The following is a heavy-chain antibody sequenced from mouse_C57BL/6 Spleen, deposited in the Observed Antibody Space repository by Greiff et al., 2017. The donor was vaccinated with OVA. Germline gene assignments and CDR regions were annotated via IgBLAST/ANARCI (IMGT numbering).Heavy chain of an antibody. CDR3: ARGYYGNYYAMDY. Sequence: EVQRVESGGGLVKPGGSLKLSCAASGFTFSDYGMHWVRQAPEKGLEWVAYISSGSSTIYYADTVKGRFTISRDNAKDTLFLQMTSLRSEYTAMYYGARGYYGNYYAMDYWGQGTSVTVSS. V-gene: IGHV5-17*01. CDR2: ISSGSSTI. CDR1: GFTFSDYG. D-gene: IGHD1-1*01. J-gene: IGHJ4*01.